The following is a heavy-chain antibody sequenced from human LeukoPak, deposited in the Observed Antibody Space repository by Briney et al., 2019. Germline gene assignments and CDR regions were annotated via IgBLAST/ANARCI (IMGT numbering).Heavy chain of an antibody. CDR1: GGSISSTTYC. D-gene: IGHD2-21*01. Sequence: PSETLSLTCTVSGGSISSTTYCWSWVRQPPGKGLEWIGCMYYSGSTYYSSSLKGRVTISLDTPKNQFSLRLNSVTASDTAVYYCVRRIAYHANLDYWGQGILVTVSS. V-gene: IGHV4-39*01. CDR2: MYYSGST. J-gene: IGHJ4*02. CDR3: VRRIAYHANLDY.